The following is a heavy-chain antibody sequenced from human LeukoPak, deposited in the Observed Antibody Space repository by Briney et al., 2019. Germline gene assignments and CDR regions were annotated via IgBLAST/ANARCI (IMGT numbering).Heavy chain of an antibody. V-gene: IGHV3-7*01. CDR2: INQDGSEK. D-gene: IGHD5-12*01. J-gene: IGHJ4*02. CDR3: VRGEDFYGNSGQGEY. Sequence: GGSLRLSCAGSGFTFSDYYMNWIRQAPGKGLEWVASINQDGSEKYYGDSMKGRVTISRDNTKNSLTLQMHRLRADDRAVYYCVRGEDFYGNSGQGEYWGQGLLVTVSS. CDR1: GFTFSDYY.